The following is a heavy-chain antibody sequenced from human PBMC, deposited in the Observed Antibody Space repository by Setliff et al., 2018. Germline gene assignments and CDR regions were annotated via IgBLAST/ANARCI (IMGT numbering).Heavy chain of an antibody. D-gene: IGHD6-19*01. CDR2: INPNSGGT. CDR3: ARGAGGIWQWGYYFDY. J-gene: IGHJ4*02. Sequence: ASVKVSCKASGYTFTGYYTHWVRQAPGQGLEWMGWINPNSGGTNYAQKFQGWVTMTRDTPISTAYMELSRLRSDDTAVYYCARGAGGIWQWGYYFDYWGQGTLVTVSS. V-gene: IGHV1-2*04. CDR1: GYTFTGYY.